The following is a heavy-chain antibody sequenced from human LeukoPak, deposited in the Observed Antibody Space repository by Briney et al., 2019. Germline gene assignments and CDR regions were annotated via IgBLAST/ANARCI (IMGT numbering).Heavy chain of an antibody. CDR3: ARGHYDFWSGYDFGGAFDY. CDR2: IYTSGST. Sequence: PSETLSLTCTVSGGSISSYYWSWIRQPAGKGLEWIGRIYTSGSTNYNPSLKSRVTISVDTSKNQFSLKLSSVTAADTAVYYCARGHYDFWSGYDFGGAFDYWGQGTLVTVSS. J-gene: IGHJ4*02. V-gene: IGHV4-4*07. D-gene: IGHD3-3*01. CDR1: GGSISSYY.